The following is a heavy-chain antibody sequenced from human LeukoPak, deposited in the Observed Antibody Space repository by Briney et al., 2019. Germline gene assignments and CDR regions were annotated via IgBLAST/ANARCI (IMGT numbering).Heavy chain of an antibody. J-gene: IGHJ4*02. D-gene: IGHD3-10*01. CDR2: IYYSGST. CDR3: ARHLIPRSMVRGVNSNFDY. Sequence: SETLSLTCTVSGGSISSSSYYWGWIRQPPGKGLEWIGSIYYSGSTYYNPSLKSRVTISVDTSKNQFSLKLSSVTAADTAVYYCARHLIPRSMVRGVNSNFDYWGQGTLVTVSS. CDR1: GGSISSSSYY. V-gene: IGHV4-39*01.